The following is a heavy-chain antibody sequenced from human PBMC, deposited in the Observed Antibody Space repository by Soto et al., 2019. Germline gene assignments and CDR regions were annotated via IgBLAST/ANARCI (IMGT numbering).Heavy chain of an antibody. J-gene: IGHJ3*02. Sequence: PGGSLRLSCAASGFSFNKYWMSWVRQAPGKGLEWVANIKEDGSEKYYVDSGKGRFTISRDNAKNSLYLQMNSLRAEDTAVYYCARDDFYDSSANDAFDIWGQGTMVTVSS. CDR3: ARDDFYDSSANDAFDI. CDR2: IKEDGSEK. V-gene: IGHV3-7*01. D-gene: IGHD3-22*01. CDR1: GFSFNKYW.